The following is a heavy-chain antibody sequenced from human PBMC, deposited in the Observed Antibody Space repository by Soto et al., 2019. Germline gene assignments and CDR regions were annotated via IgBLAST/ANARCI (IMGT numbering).Heavy chain of an antibody. V-gene: IGHV3-21*04. D-gene: IGHD2-2*01. Sequence: GGSLRISCAASGFNFTSSSMNWVRQAPGKGLEWVASISTSGNLIYYEDSVKGRFTVSRDKTKSTTYLQMSSLRAEDTAIYYCARGMKTAVFYGMDVWGQGTTVTVSS. CDR3: ARGMKTAVFYGMDV. CDR2: ISTSGNLI. CDR1: GFNFTSSS. J-gene: IGHJ6*02.